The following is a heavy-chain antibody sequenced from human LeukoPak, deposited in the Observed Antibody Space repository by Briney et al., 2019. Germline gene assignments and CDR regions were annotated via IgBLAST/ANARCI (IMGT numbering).Heavy chain of an antibody. CDR3: ARGRLRYFDWLPKPFSFDY. CDR1: GGSFSGYY. Sequence: PSETLSLTCAVYGGSFSGYYWSWIRQPPGNGLEWIGEINHSGSTNYNPSLKSRVTISVDTSKNQFSLKLSSVTAADTAVYYCARGRLRYFDWLPKPFSFDYWGQGTLVTVSS. V-gene: IGHV4-34*01. CDR2: INHSGST. D-gene: IGHD3-9*01. J-gene: IGHJ4*02.